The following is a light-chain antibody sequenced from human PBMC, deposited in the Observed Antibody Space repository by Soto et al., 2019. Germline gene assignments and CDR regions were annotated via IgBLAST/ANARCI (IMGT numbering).Light chain of an antibody. V-gene: IGKV2-30*01. J-gene: IGKJ1*01. CDR2: KVS. Sequence: DVVMTQSPLSLPVTLGQPASISCRSTQGLVYSDGNTYLNWFHQRPGQSPRRLIYKVSTRDSGVPDSFSGSGSGSDFTLTISRVEAEDVVVYYCVQGTYWTSTFGQGTNVEIK. CDR1: QGLVYSDGNTY. CDR3: VQGTYWTST.